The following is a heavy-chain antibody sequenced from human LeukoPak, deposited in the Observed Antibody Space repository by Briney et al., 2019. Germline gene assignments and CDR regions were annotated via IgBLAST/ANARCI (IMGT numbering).Heavy chain of an antibody. CDR2: VFDSGGT. Sequence: SETLSLTCTLSGGASGNYGGSWIRQPPGKGLEWIGYVFDSGGTNYNPSLKSRVTIYVDTSKKKFSLNLISVTAADTAVYYFARGYGSSGHYFLYWGQGTLVTVSS. J-gene: IGHJ4*02. V-gene: IGHV4-59*01. CDR1: GGASGNYG. CDR3: ARGYGSSGHYFLY. D-gene: IGHD6-25*01.